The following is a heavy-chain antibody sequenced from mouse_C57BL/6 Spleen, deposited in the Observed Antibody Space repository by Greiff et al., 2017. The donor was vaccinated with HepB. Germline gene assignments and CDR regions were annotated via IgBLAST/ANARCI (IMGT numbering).Heavy chain of an antibody. Sequence: QVQLQQPGAELVKPGASVKLSCKASGYTFTSYWMHWVKQRPGQGLEWIGMIHPNSGSTNYNEKFKSKATLTVDKSSSTAYMQLSSLTSEDSAVYYYARDYDVLYAMDYWGQGTSVTVSS. J-gene: IGHJ4*01. V-gene: IGHV1-64*01. D-gene: IGHD2-4*01. CDR1: GYTFTSYW. CDR3: ARDYDVLYAMDY. CDR2: IHPNSGST.